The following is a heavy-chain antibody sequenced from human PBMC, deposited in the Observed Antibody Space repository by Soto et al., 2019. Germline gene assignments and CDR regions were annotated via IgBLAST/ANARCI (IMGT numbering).Heavy chain of an antibody. V-gene: IGHV3-21*01. CDR3: ARVSYSFDSTGYHYYFDS. CDR1: GFTFSSYT. CDR2: MSSGSTSI. Sequence: SLRLSCTASGFTFSSYTMSWVRQAPGKGLEWVSTMSSGSTSIFYAGSVEGRFSISRDNAKNSLYLQMNSLGGDDTAVYFCARVSYSFDSTGYHYYFDSWGQGTLVTVSS. D-gene: IGHD3-22*01. J-gene: IGHJ4*02.